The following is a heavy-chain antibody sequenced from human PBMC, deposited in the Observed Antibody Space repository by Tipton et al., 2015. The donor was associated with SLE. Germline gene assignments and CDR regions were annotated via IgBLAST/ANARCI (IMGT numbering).Heavy chain of an antibody. CDR1: LYSIGSGFY. J-gene: IGHJ4*02. CDR2: MHHNGST. CDR3: ARQSHDVPHTAAFDY. Sequence: TLSLTCTVSLYSIGSGFYWDWVRQAPGKGLEWVATMHHNGSTYYNPSLRSRVAVSMDTSRNQFSLRLKSVTAADTAVYYCARQSHDVPHTAAFDYWGQGTLVTVSS. V-gene: IGHV4-38-2*02. D-gene: IGHD1-1*01.